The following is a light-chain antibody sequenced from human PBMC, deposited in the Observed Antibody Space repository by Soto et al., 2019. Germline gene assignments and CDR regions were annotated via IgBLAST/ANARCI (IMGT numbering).Light chain of an antibody. CDR1: SSDVGGYNY. J-gene: IGLJ2*01. V-gene: IGLV2-14*03. Sequence: QSVLPQPASVSGSPGQSITISCTGTSSDVGGYNYVSWYQQHPGKAPKLMIYDVSNRPSGVSNRFSGSKSGNTASLTISGLQAEDEADYYCSSFTSSSTLVVFGGGTKLTVL. CDR3: SSFTSSSTLVV. CDR2: DVS.